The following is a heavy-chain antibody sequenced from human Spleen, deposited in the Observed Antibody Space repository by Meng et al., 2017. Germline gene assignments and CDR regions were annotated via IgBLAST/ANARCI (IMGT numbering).Heavy chain of an antibody. CDR3: TIYRSGHV. CDR2: IVTKDKNYAT. Sequence: GESLKISCAASDFTFSGSDVHWVRQASGKGLEWVGRIVTKDKNYATAYAAAVKGRFTISRDDSGNTALLHMNSLKTEGTALYYCTIYRSGHVWGQGTMVTVSS. J-gene: IGHJ3*01. V-gene: IGHV3-73*01. CDR1: DFTFSGSD. D-gene: IGHD6-19*01.